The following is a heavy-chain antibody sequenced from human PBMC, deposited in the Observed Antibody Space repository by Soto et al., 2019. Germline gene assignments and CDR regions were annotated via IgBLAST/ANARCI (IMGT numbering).Heavy chain of an antibody. J-gene: IGHJ5*02. Sequence: SETLSLTCAVSGGSISSGGYSWSWIRQPPGKGLEWIGYIYHSGSTYYNPDTSNNQFSLQLNSVTPEDTAVYFCAKGDNLGPKTGYAFDPWGQGIMVTVSS. D-gene: IGHD5-12*01. V-gene: IGHV4-30-2*05. CDR1: GGSISSGGYS. CDR3: AKGDNLGPKTGYAFDP. CDR2: IYHSGST.